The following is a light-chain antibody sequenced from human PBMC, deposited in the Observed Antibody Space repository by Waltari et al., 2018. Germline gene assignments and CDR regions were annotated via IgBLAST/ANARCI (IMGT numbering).Light chain of an antibody. CDR1: QSISVW. CDR3: QQYNSFPWT. Sequence: DIQMTQSPSTLSASVGHRVTITCRASQSISVWLSWYQQKPEKAPNLLIFEASSLESGVPSRFSGSGSGTEFTLTISSLQPDDFATYYCQQYNSFPWTFGQGTKVENK. V-gene: IGKV1-5*03. CDR2: EAS. J-gene: IGKJ1*01.